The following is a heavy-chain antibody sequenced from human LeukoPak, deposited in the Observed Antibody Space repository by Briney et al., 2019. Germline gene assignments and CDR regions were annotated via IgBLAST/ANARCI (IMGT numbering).Heavy chain of an antibody. CDR2: ISGDGGST. D-gene: IGHD6-13*01. CDR3: AKDRSPSPGIAAAGTMDV. V-gene: IGHV3-43*02. J-gene: IGHJ6*02. CDR1: GFTFDDYA. Sequence: PGGSLRLSCAASGFTFDDYAMHWVRQATGEGLEWVCLISGDGGSTYYADSVKGRFTISRDNNKNSLYLQMNSLRTEDTALYYCAKDRSPSPGIAAAGTMDVWGQGTTVTVSS.